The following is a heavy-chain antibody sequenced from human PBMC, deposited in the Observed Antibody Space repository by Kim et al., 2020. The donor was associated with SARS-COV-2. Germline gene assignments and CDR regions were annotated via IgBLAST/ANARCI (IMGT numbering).Heavy chain of an antibody. CDR3: ARGSWSKEQWLVQR. CDR2: IIPILGIA. D-gene: IGHD6-19*01. J-gene: IGHJ4*02. Sequence: SVKVSCKASGGTFSSYAISWVRQAPGQGLEWMGRIIPILGIANYAQKFQGRVTITADKSTSTAYMELSSLRSEDTAVYYCARGSWSKEQWLVQRWGQGTLVTVSS. V-gene: IGHV1-69*04. CDR1: GGTFSSYA.